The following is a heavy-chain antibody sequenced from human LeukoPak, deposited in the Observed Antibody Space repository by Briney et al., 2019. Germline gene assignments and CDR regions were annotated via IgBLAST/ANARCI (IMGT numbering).Heavy chain of an antibody. CDR1: GGTFSSYT. V-gene: IGHV1-69*02. Sequence: GASVKVSCKASGGTFSSYTISWVRQAPGQGLEWMGRIIPILGIANYAQKFQGRVTITADKSTSTAYMELSSLRSEDTAVYYCASSYYYGSSEYYFDYWGQGTLVTVSS. J-gene: IGHJ4*02. CDR2: IIPILGIA. CDR3: ASSYYYGSSEYYFDY. D-gene: IGHD3-22*01.